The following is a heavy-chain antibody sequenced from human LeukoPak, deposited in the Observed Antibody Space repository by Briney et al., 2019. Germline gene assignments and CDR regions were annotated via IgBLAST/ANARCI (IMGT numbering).Heavy chain of an antibody. D-gene: IGHD4-17*01. CDR1: GFTFSSYA. CDR3: ARDLQRWTTVTPGDYYYGMDV. V-gene: IGHV3-30-3*01. CDR2: ISYDGSNK. J-gene: IGHJ6*02. Sequence: GGSLRLSCAASGFTFSSYAMHWVLQAPGKGLEWVAVISYDGSNKYYADSVKGRFTISRDNSKNTLFLQMNSLRAEDTAVYYCARDLQRWTTVTPGDYYYGMDVWGQGTTVTVSS.